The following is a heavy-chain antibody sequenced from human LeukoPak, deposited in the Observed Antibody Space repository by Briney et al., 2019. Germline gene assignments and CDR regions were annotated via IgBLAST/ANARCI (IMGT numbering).Heavy chain of an antibody. J-gene: IGHJ3*02. CDR2: MNPNSGNT. CDR3: ARLYYDSSGYYDDAFDI. V-gene: IGHV1-8*03. CDR1: GYTFTSYD. Sequence: ASVKVSCKASGYTFTSYDINWVRQATGQGLEWMGWMNPNSGNTGYAQKFQGRVTITRNTSISTAYMELSSLRSEDTAMYYCARLYYDSSGYYDDAFDIWGQGTMVTVSS. D-gene: IGHD3-22*01.